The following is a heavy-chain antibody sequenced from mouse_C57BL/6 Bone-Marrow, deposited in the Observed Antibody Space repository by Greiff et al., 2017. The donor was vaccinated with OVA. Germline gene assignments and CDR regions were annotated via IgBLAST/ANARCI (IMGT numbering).Heavy chain of an antibody. CDR3: ARGDGSSVAY. Sequence: QVQLKESGAELARPGASVKMSCKASGYTFTSYTMHWVKQRPGQGLEWIGYINPSSGYTKYNQKFKDKATLTADKSSSTAYMQLSSLTSEDSAVYYCARGDGSSVAYWGQGTLVTVSA. CDR2: INPSSGYT. V-gene: IGHV1-4*01. D-gene: IGHD1-1*01. J-gene: IGHJ3*01. CDR1: GYTFTSYT.